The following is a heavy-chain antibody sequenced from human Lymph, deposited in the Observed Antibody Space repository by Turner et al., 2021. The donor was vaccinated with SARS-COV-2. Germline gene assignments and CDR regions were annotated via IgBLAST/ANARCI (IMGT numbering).Heavy chain of an antibody. CDR3: ARGAAYCSGGSCYRKGFDY. V-gene: IGHV1-69*01. Sequence: QVQLVQSGAEVKKPVSSVKVSCKAPAGTVSSSAISWLRQAPGQGLEWMGGIIPIFGTANYAQRFQGRVTITADESTSTAYMELRSLRSEDTAVYYCARGAAYCSGGSCYRKGFDYWGQGTPVTVSS. J-gene: IGHJ4*02. D-gene: IGHD2-15*01. CDR2: IIPIFGTA. CDR1: AGTVSSSA.